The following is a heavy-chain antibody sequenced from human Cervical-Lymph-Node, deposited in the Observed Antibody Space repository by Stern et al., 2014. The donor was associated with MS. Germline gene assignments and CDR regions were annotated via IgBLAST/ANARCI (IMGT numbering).Heavy chain of an antibody. J-gene: IGHJ4*02. V-gene: IGHV3-30*03. CDR2: ISYDGNHK. D-gene: IGHD2-8*01. CDR3: ARDYEDTSMLFDH. CDR1: GFTFSSYG. Sequence: DQLVESGGAVVQPGRSLRLSCAASGFTFSSYGMHRVRQAPGKGLEWVTVISYDGNHKYYAASVKGRFTISRDNSKNTLHLQMNSVTPDDTAIYYCARDYEDTSMLFDHWGQGTLVTVSS.